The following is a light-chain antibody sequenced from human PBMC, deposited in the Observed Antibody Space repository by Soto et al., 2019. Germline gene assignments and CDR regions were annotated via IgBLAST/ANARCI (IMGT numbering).Light chain of an antibody. V-gene: IGLV2-8*01. Sequence: QSALTQPPSASGSPGQSVTISCTGTSSDVGGYNYVSWYQQYPGKAPKLLIYEVSQRPSGVPDRFSGSKSGNTASLTVSGIQAEDEADYYCSSYAGSNNWVFGVGTKLTVL. CDR3: SSYAGSNNWV. J-gene: IGLJ3*02. CDR2: EVS. CDR1: SSDVGGYNY.